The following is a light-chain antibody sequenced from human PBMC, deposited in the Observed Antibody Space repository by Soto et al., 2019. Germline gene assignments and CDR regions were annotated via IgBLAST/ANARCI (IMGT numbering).Light chain of an antibody. J-gene: IGLJ2*01. CDR1: SSDIGGHNY. Sequence: QSVLTQPASVSGSPGQSITISCTGSSSDIGGHNYVSWYQQYPGKAPKLMIYEVSNRPSGVSDRFSGSKSGNTDSLTISGLQAEDEADYYCNSYTSTSTLVFGGGTKLTVL. CDR2: EVS. V-gene: IGLV2-14*01. CDR3: NSYTSTSTLV.